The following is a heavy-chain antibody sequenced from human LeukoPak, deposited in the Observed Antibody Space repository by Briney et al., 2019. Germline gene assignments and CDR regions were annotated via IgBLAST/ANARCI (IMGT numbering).Heavy chain of an antibody. J-gene: IGHJ4*02. CDR2: ISSSSSSTI. D-gene: IGHD4-17*01. Sequence: PGGSLRLSCAASGFTFSSYSMNWVRQAPGKGLEWVSYISSSSSSTIYYADSVKGRFTISRDNAKNSLYLQMNSLRAEDTAVYYCARDGSDYVDFDYWGQGTPVTVSS. CDR3: ARDGSDYVDFDY. CDR1: GFTFSSYS. V-gene: IGHV3-48*01.